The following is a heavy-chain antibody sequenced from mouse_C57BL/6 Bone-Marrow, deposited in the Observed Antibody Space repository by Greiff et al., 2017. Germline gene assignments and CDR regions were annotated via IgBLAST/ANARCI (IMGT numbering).Heavy chain of an antibody. D-gene: IGHD3-2*02. CDR3: TQTAQATPFAY. CDR1: GFNIKDDY. Sequence: VQLQQSGAELVRPGASVKLSCTASGFNIKDDYMHWVKQRPEQGLEWIGWIDPENGDTEYASKFQGKATITADTSSNPAYLQLSSLTSEDTAVYYCTQTAQATPFAYWGQGTLVTVSA. CDR2: IDPENGDT. V-gene: IGHV14-4*01. J-gene: IGHJ3*01.